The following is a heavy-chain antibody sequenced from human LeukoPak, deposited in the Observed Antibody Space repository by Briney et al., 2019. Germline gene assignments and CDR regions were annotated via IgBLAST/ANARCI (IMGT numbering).Heavy chain of an antibody. V-gene: IGHV4-59*01. CDR1: GGPISSYY. Sequence: SETLSLICTVSGGPISSYYWSWIRQPPGKGLEWIGCIYYTGSTNYNPSLKSRVTISVDTSKNQFSLKLSSVTAADTAVYYCATGRAYSSVDYWGQGTLVSVSS. CDR3: ATGRAYSSVDY. J-gene: IGHJ4*02. CDR2: IYYTGST. D-gene: IGHD6-19*01.